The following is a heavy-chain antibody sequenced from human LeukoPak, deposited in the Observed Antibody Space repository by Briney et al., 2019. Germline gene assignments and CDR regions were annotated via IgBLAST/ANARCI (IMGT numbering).Heavy chain of an antibody. J-gene: IGHJ6*03. CDR1: GFTFSSYG. CDR2: IRYDGSNK. Sequence: GGSLRLSCAASGFTFSSYGMHWVRQAPGKGLEWVAFIRYDGSNKYYADSVKGRFTISRDNSKNTLYLQMNSLRAEDTAVYYCARPHSDFWRGYYSYYMDVWGKGTTVTVSS. CDR3: ARPHSDFWRGYYSYYMDV. D-gene: IGHD3-3*01. V-gene: IGHV3-30*02.